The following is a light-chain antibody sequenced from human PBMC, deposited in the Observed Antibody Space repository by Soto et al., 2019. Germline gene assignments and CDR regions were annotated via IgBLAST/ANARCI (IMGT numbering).Light chain of an antibody. J-gene: IGKJ2*01. V-gene: IGKV3-15*01. CDR3: QQYNNWPPAYT. CDR1: QMISTN. Sequence: EIVMTQSPATLSVSPGESATLSCRASQMISTNLAWYQQKGGQPPRLLIYGASTRATGITQRFSGSGSGTDFTLTISSLQSEDFAVYYCQQYNNWPPAYTFGQGTRVESK. CDR2: GAS.